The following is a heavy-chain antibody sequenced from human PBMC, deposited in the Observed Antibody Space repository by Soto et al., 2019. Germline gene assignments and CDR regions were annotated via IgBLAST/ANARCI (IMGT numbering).Heavy chain of an antibody. D-gene: IGHD4-4*01. V-gene: IGHV4-59*01. CDR2: IYYSGST. CDR1: GGSISSYY. Sequence: KASETLSLTCTVSGGSISSYYWSWIRQPPGKGLEWIGYIYYSGSTNYNPSLKSRVTISVDTSKNQFSLRLSSVTAADTAVYYCAAERGSYSNNVFTWGQGTLVTVSS. J-gene: IGHJ5*02. CDR3: AAERGSYSNNVFT.